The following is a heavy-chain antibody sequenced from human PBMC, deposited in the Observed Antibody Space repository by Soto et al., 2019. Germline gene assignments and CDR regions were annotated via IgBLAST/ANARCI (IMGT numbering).Heavy chain of an antibody. J-gene: IGHJ5*02. V-gene: IGHV3-48*01. CDR3: ARHPERIAQIGWFDP. D-gene: IGHD6-13*01. Sequence: GGSLRLSCAASGFTFSSYWMNWVRQAPGKGLEWVSYISSSSSTIYYADSVKGRFTISRDNAKNSLYLQMNSLRAEDTAVYYCARHPERIAQIGWFDPWGQGTLVTVSS. CDR2: ISSSSSTI. CDR1: GFTFSSYW.